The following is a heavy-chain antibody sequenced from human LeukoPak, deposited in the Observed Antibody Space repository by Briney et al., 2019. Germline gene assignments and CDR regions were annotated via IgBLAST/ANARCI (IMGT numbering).Heavy chain of an antibody. CDR2: IESDSGGT. V-gene: IGHV1-2*02. J-gene: IGHJ3*02. CDR1: GYTVADFY. D-gene: IGHD3-22*01. Sequence: ASVRLSCKTAGYTVADFYLHWVRGALGPGREVMGSIESDSGGTNYAQKFQRRVPMTRDTPISTAYMELSRLRSDDTAVYYCAREYYDSSGRKQAFENWRQGTMVTVSS. CDR3: AREYYDSSGRKQAFEN.